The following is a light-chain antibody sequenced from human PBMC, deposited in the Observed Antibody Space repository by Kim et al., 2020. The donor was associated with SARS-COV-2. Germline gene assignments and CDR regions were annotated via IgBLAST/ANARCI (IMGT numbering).Light chain of an antibody. V-gene: IGKV1-8*01. CDR3: QQYYSYPPT. CDR1: QGISSY. Sequence: AIRITQSPSSLSASTGDRVTITCRASQGISSYLAWYQQKPGKAPKLLIYAASTLQSGVPSRFSGSGSGTDFTLTISCLQSEDFATYYCQQYYSYPPTFCQGTKLEI. J-gene: IGKJ2*01. CDR2: AAS.